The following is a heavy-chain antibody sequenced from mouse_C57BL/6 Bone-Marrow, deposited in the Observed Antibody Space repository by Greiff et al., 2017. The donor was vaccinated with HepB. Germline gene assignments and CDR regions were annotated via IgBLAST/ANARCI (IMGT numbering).Heavy chain of an antibody. Sequence: QVQLQQPGAELVKPGASVKLSCKASGYTFTSYWMHWVKQRPGQGLEWIGMIHPNSGSTNYNEKFKSKATLTVDKSSSTAYMQLSSLTSEDSAVYYCARGEAYYSNLAGFAYWGQGTLVTVSA. CDR3: ARGEAYYSNLAGFAY. CDR2: IHPNSGST. CDR1: GYTFTSYW. J-gene: IGHJ3*01. D-gene: IGHD2-5*01. V-gene: IGHV1-64*01.